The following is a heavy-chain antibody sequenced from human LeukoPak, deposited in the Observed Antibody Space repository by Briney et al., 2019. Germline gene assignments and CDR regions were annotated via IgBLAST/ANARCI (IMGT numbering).Heavy chain of an antibody. CDR3: ARSIPGIAAAPWDV. Sequence: GGSLRLSCAASGFTVSSNYMSWVRQAPGKGLEWVSVIYSGGSTYYADSVKGRFTISRDNSKNTLYLQMNSLRAEDTAVYYCARSIPGIAAAPWDVWGKGTTVTVSS. V-gene: IGHV3-53*01. J-gene: IGHJ6*04. CDR2: IYSGGST. D-gene: IGHD6-13*01. CDR1: GFTVSSNY.